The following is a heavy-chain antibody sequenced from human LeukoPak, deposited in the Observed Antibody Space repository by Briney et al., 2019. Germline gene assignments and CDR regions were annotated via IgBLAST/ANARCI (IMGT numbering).Heavy chain of an antibody. D-gene: IGHD3-22*01. J-gene: IGHJ6*02. V-gene: IGHV4-4*07. CDR3: ASMYYYDSSGYHHGMDV. CDR2: IYTSGST. CDR1: GGPISSYY. Sequence: SETLSLTCTVSGGPISSYYWSWIRQPAGKGMEWIGRIYTSGSTNYNPSLKSRVTMSVDTSKNQFSLKLSSVTAADTAVYYCASMYYYDSSGYHHGMDVWGQGTTVTVSS.